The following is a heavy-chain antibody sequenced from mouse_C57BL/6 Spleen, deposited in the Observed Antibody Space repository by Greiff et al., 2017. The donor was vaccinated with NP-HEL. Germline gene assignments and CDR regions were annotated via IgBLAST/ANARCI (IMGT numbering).Heavy chain of an antibody. CDR3: VRHAYYSIDWYFDV. V-gene: IGHV10-1*01. Sequence: EVKLQESGGGLVQPKGSLKLSCAASGFSFNTYAMNWVRQAPGKGLEWVARIRSKSNNYATYYADSVKDRFTISRDDSESMLYLQMNNLKTEDTAMYYCVRHAYYSIDWYFDVWGTGTTVTVSS. J-gene: IGHJ1*03. CDR2: IRSKSNNYAT. CDR1: GFSFNTYA. D-gene: IGHD2-5*01.